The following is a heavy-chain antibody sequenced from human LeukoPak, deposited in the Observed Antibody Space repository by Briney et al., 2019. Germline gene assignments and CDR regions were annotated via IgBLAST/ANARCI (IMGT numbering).Heavy chain of an antibody. J-gene: IGHJ4*02. CDR1: GFIFSTNW. CDR2: IKPDGSET. CDR3: ATAVSVAGDC. Sequence: PGGSLRLSCAASGFIFSTNWMSWFRQAPGKGLEWVAHIKPDGSETYYVDSVKGRFTISRDNAKNSLYLQMYSLRADDTAVYYCATAVSVAGDCWGQGTLVTVSS. D-gene: IGHD6-19*01. V-gene: IGHV3-7*01.